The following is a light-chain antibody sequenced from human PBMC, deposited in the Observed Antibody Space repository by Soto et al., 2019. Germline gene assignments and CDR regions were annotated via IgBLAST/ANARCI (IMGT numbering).Light chain of an antibody. CDR3: SSYAGSNIYV. J-gene: IGLJ1*01. CDR2: EVS. CDR1: SSDVGGYNY. Sequence: QSALTQPPSASGSPGQSVTISCTGTSSDVGGYNYVSWYQQHPGKAPTLMLYEVSKRPSGVPDRFSGSKSGNTASLTVSGLQAEDEADYYCSSYAGSNIYVFGTGTKLTVL. V-gene: IGLV2-8*01.